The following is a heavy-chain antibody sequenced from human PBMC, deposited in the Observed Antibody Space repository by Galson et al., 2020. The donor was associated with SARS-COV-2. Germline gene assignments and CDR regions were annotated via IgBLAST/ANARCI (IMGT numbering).Heavy chain of an antibody. CDR1: GGSISSSSYY. V-gene: IGHV4-39*07. Sequence: SETLSLTCTVSGGSISSSSYYWGWIRQPPGKGLEWIGSIYYSGSTYYNPSLKSRVTISVDTSKNQFSLKLSSVTAADTAVYYCARAPAGTVPIVGAPGVYYYYYYMDVWGKGTTVTVSS. D-gene: IGHD1-26*01. CDR2: IYYSGST. J-gene: IGHJ6*03. CDR3: ARAPAGTVPIVGAPGVYYYYYYMDV.